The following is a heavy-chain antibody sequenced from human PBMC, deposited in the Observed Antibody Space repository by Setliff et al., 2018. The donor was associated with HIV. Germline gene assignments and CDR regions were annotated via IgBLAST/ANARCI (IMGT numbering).Heavy chain of an antibody. V-gene: IGHV4-34*01. Sequence: ETLSLTCAVYGGSFSGYYWSWSRQPPGKGLEWIGEINHSGSTNYNPSLKSRVTISVDTSKNQFSLKLSSVTAADTAVYYCARHSPSDYWGQGTLVTVSS. J-gene: IGHJ4*02. CDR2: INHSGST. CDR3: ARHSPSDY. CDR1: GGSFSGYY.